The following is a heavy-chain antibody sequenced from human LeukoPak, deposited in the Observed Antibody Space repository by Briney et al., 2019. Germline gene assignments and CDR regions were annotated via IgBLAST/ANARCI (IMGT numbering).Heavy chain of an antibody. D-gene: IGHD3-22*01. V-gene: IGHV3-21*01. CDR1: GFTFSSYS. CDR2: ISSSSSYI. J-gene: IGHJ4*02. Sequence: GGPLRLSCAASGFTFSSYSMNWVRQAPGKGLEWVSSISSSSSYIYYADSVKGRFTISRDNAKNSLYLQMNSLRAEDTAVYYCARSHYDSSGYYLRSTGVDYWGQGTLVTVSS. CDR3: ARSHYDSSGYYLRSTGVDY.